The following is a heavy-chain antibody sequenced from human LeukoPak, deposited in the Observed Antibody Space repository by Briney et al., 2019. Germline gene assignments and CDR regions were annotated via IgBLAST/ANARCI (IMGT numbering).Heavy chain of an antibody. D-gene: IGHD2/OR15-2a*01. J-gene: IGHJ4*02. CDR3: ARDLYTSFYAGSGNDFDY. CDR2: INPDGGVT. V-gene: IGHV3-74*01. CDR1: GYIFSVYW. Sequence: GSLRDSPAPPGYIFSVYWMHSVRQVPGRGLVWVSRINPDGGVTSYADSVKGRLTISRDNAKSTLYLQMNSLRAEDTAVYYCARDLYTSFYAGSGNDFDYWGQGSLVTVSA.